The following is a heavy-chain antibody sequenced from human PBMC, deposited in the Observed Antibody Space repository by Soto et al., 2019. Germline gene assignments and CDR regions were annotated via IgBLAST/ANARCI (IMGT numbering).Heavy chain of an antibody. Sequence: PGGSLRLSCAASGFTFSAFAMNWVRQAPGKGLEWVSAITGSGGSTYYVDSVKGRFTISRDNSKNTLHLQMNSLRAEDSAVYYCEKLSGYDYYYYIDVWGKGTTVTVSS. J-gene: IGHJ6*03. CDR3: EKLSGYDYYYYIDV. V-gene: IGHV3-23*01. CDR2: ITGSGGST. D-gene: IGHD1-26*01. CDR1: GFTFSAFA.